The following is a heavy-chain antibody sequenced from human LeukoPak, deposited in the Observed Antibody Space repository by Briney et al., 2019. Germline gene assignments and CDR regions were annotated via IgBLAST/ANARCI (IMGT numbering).Heavy chain of an antibody. D-gene: IGHD2-2*01. CDR1: GFTFSSNA. J-gene: IGHJ4*02. CDR3: AKAIVVPAAIRYFDY. Sequence: GGSLRLSCAASGFTFSSNAMSWVRQDPGGGVEGGSAISGSGGSTYYADSVKGRFTISRDNSKNTLYLQMNSLRAEDTAVYYCAKAIVVPAAIRYFDYWGQGTLVTVSS. CDR2: ISGSGGST. V-gene: IGHV3-23*01.